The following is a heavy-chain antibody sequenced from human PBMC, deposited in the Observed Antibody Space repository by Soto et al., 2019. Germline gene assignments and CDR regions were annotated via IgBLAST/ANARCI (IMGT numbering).Heavy chain of an antibody. V-gene: IGHV4-59*12. CDR2: IHYSGRT. Sequence: KPSETLSLTCIVSNGSIIGFYWTWGRQPPGKILEWIGYIHYSGRTDYNPSLTSRATMSVDTSKNQFSLNLKSITAADTAVYYCVRVGVGIGNHFDSWGRGTLVTVSS. D-gene: IGHD1-26*01. CDR1: NGSIIGFY. J-gene: IGHJ4*02. CDR3: VRVGVGIGNHFDS.